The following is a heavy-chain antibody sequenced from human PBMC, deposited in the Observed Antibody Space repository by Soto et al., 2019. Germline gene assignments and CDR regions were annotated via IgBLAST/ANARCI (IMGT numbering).Heavy chain of an antibody. CDR2: ISWNSGSI. CDR1: GFTFSSYS. Sequence: GGSLRLSCAASGFTFSSYSMNWVRQAPGKGLEWVSGISWNSGSIGYADSVKGRFTISRDNAKNSLYLQMNSLRAEDTALYYCAKAKGTTVTTTDAFDIWGQGTMVTVSS. J-gene: IGHJ3*02. D-gene: IGHD4-17*01. V-gene: IGHV3-9*01. CDR3: AKAKGTTVTTTDAFDI.